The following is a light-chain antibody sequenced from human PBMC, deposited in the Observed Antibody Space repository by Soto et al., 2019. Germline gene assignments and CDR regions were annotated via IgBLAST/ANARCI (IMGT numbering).Light chain of an antibody. CDR3: QQYRSWPRT. CDR1: QGVTTN. Sequence: EIVMTQSPGTLSVSPGERATLSCRAGQGVTTNFAWYQQKSGQSPRLLIYGASTRATDMPGRFSGRGAGAEFTLTISSLQSEDFAVYYCQQYRSWPRTFGQGTKGDIK. J-gene: IGKJ1*01. CDR2: GAS. V-gene: IGKV3-15*01.